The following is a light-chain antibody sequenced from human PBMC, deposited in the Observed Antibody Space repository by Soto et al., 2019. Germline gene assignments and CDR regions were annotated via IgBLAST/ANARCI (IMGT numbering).Light chain of an antibody. CDR1: SSNIGSNT. CDR3: QSYDSTLDARYV. J-gene: IGLJ1*01. Sequence: QAVVTQPPSASGTPGQRVTISCSGSSSNIGSNTVNWYQQLPGTAPKLLVFGDSHRPSGVPDRFSGSKSGTSASLAITGLQAEDEGDYYCQSYDSTLDARYVFGTGTQLTVL. CDR2: GDS. V-gene: IGLV1-44*01.